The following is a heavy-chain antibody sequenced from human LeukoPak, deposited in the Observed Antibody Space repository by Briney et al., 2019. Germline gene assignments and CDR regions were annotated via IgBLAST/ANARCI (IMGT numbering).Heavy chain of an antibody. V-gene: IGHV3-23*01. CDR1: GFTFSSYA. CDR3: AKVGYYYDSSGTDYPYSVAFDI. CDR2: ISGSGGST. D-gene: IGHD3-22*01. J-gene: IGHJ3*02. Sequence: GGSLRLSCAASGFTFSSYAMSWFRQAPGKGLEWVSAISGSGGSTYYADSVKGRFTISRDNSKNTLYLQMNSLRAEDTAVYYCAKVGYYYDSSGTDYPYSVAFDIWGQGTMVTVSS.